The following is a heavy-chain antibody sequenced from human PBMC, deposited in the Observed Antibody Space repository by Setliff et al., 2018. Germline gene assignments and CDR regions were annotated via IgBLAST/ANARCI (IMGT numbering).Heavy chain of an antibody. Sequence: ASVKVSCKASGYTLIYYYIHWVRQAPGQGLEWMGLINPSGGCTIYARKFQGRVTMARETSTSTVYMELSGLRSEDTAVYYCARVYLAGSGWDKANALDIWGQGTMVTVSS. V-gene: IGHV1-46*03. CDR3: ARVYLAGSGWDKANALDI. J-gene: IGHJ3*02. CDR2: INPSGGCT. CDR1: GYTLIYYY. D-gene: IGHD6-19*01.